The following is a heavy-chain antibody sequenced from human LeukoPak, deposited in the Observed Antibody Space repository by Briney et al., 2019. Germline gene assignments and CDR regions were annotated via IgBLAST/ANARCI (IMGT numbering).Heavy chain of an antibody. Sequence: GGSLRLSCAASGFTFDDYAMHWVRQAPGKGLEWVSGISWNSGSIGYADSVKGRFTISRDNAKNSLYLQMNSLRAEDTAVYYCARDLPYCSSTSCYTSQALDYYYGMDVWGQGTTVTVSS. CDR2: ISWNSGSI. CDR1: GFTFDDYA. V-gene: IGHV3-9*01. J-gene: IGHJ6*02. D-gene: IGHD2-2*02. CDR3: ARDLPYCSSTSCYTSQALDYYYGMDV.